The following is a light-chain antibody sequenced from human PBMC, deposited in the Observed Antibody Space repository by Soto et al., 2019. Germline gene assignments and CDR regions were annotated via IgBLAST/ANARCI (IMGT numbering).Light chain of an antibody. J-gene: IGKJ5*01. CDR1: QSVSSY. CDR3: LQRSDWPIT. V-gene: IGKV3-11*01. CDR2: DAS. Sequence: ETMMTQSPATLAVSPGERASLSCRARQSVSSYLAWYQQKPGQAPRLLIYDASNRPTAIPARFSRSGSETDFILTISYLEPEDCAVSYSLQRSDWPITSGQGTRLEIK.